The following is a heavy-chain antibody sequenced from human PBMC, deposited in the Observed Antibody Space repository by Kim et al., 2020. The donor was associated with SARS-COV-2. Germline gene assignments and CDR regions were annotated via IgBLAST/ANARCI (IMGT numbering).Heavy chain of an antibody. J-gene: IGHJ4*02. CDR2: IYYSGST. Sequence: SETLSLTCTVSGGSISSGGYYWSWIRQHPGKGLEWIGYIYYSGSTYYNPSLKSRVTISVDTSKNQFSLKLSSVTAADTAVYYCASASSGYYTVGFDYWGQGTLVTVSS. CDR3: ASASSGYYTVGFDY. D-gene: IGHD3-22*01. CDR1: GGSISSGGYY. V-gene: IGHV4-31*03.